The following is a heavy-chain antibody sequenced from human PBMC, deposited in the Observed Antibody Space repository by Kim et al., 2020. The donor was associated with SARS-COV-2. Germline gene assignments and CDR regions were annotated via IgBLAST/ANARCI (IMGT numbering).Heavy chain of an antibody. CDR3: ARDHREWLQYTANWYFDL. V-gene: IGHV4-59*01. CDR1: GGSISSYY. D-gene: IGHD3-3*01. J-gene: IGHJ2*01. Sequence: SETLSHTCTVSGGSISSYYWSWIRQPPGKGLEWIGYIYYSGSTNYNPSLKSRVTISVDTSKNQFSLRLSSVTAADTAVYYCARDHREWLQYTANWYFDLWGRGTLFTVSS. CDR2: IYYSGST.